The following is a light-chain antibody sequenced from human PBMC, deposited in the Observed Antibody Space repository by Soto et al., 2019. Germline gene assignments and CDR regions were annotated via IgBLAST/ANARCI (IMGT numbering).Light chain of an antibody. J-gene: IGKJ1*01. Sequence: PGERATLSCRASQSVNNNFLAXYQXKXGXXXRXXXYGASNRATGIPDRFSGSVSGTDFTLTISRLEPEDFAVFYCHQYGSSPATVGQGTKVDI. CDR1: QSVNNNF. CDR3: HQYGSSPAT. CDR2: GAS. V-gene: IGKV3-20*01.